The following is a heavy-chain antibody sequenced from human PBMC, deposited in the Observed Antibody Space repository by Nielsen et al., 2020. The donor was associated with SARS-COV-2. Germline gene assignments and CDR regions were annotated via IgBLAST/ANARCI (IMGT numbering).Heavy chain of an antibody. D-gene: IGHD3-10*01. CDR1: GYTFTDYG. V-gene: IGHV1-18*01. CDR3: ARIPFMVRGVIPTLDH. J-gene: IGHJ4*02. Sequence: ASVKVSCKASGYTFTDYGFSWVRQAPGQGLEWMGWISAYNGNTYYAQKFQGRVTMTTDTSTTTAYMELRSLTSDDTAVFYCARIPFMVRGVIPTLDHWGQGTLVTVSS. CDR2: ISAYNGNT.